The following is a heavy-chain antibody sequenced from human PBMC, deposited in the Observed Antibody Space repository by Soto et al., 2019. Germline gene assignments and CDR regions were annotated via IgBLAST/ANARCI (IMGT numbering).Heavy chain of an antibody. J-gene: IGHJ5*02. CDR1: GYTFTSYA. D-gene: IGHD6-13*01. CDR2: INAGNGNT. Sequence: VQVSCRASGYTFTSYAMRWVRQAPGQRLEWMGWINAGNGNTKYSQKFQGRVTITRDTSASTAYMELSSLRSEDTAVYYCARDHSSSSWYPKWFDPWGQGTLVTLSS. V-gene: IGHV1-3*01. CDR3: ARDHSSSSWYPKWFDP.